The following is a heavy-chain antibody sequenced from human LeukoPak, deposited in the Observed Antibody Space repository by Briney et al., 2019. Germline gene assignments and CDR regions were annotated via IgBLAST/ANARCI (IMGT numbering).Heavy chain of an antibody. CDR2: IYYSGST. CDR3: ARENESFDAFDI. D-gene: IGHD2/OR15-2a*01. J-gene: IGHJ3*02. V-gene: IGHV4-30-4*08. Sequence: SETLSLTCTVSGDSITSGDYYWSWIRQPPGKGLEWIGNIYYSGSTYYNPSLESRVAISVDTSKNQFSLKLSFVTAADTAMYYCARENESFDAFDIWSLGTKVTVSS. CDR1: GDSITSGDYY.